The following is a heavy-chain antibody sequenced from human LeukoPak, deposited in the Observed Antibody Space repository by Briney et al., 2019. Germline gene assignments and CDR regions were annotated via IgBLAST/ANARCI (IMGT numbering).Heavy chain of an antibody. CDR3: ARGAPYYDSSGYYRYFDY. D-gene: IGHD3-22*01. J-gene: IGHJ4*02. V-gene: IGHV3-48*01. CDR1: GYTFTSYS. CDR2: ISNSDDTR. Sequence: PGGSLRLSCAASGYTFTSYSMSWVRQAPGKGLEWVSFISNSDDTRYHADSVKGRFTISRDNSKNTLYLQMNSLRAEDTAVYYCARGAPYYDSSGYYRYFDYWGQGTLVTVSS.